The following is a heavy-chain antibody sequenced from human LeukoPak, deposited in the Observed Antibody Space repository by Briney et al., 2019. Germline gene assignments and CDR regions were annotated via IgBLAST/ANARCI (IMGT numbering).Heavy chain of an antibody. CDR1: GFTFRNYG. CDR3: ASQRGADGRLYFDY. D-gene: IGHD1-26*01. CDR2: IWYDGSNK. J-gene: IGHJ4*02. V-gene: IGHV3-33*07. Sequence: PGRSLRLSCAASGFTFRNYGMYWVRQAPGKGLEWVAIIWYDGSNKYYADSVKGRFTISRDNSKNTLYLQMNSLRAEDTAVYYRASQRGADGRLYFDYWGQGTLVTVSS.